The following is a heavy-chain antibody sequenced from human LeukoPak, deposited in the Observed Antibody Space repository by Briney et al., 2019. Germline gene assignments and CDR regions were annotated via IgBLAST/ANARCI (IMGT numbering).Heavy chain of an antibody. V-gene: IGHV1-2*02. CDR1: GYTFTGYY. Sequence: EASLKVSCTASGYTFTGYYMHWVRQAPGQGLEWMGWINPNSGGTNYAQKFQGRVTMTRDTSTSTAYMELSRLRSDDTAVYYCARDRIYGSGSYCLGYWGQGTLVTVSS. CDR2: INPNSGGT. CDR3: ARDRIYGSGSYCLGY. D-gene: IGHD3-10*01. J-gene: IGHJ4*02.